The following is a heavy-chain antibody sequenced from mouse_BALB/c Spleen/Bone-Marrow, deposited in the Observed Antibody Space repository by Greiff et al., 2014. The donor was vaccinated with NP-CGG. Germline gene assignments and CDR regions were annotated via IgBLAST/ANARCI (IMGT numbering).Heavy chain of an antibody. CDR2: IDPANGNT. J-gene: IGHJ3*01. CDR1: GFNIKDTY. V-gene: IGHV14-3*02. Sequence: VQLQQSGAELVKPGASVKLSCTASGFNIKDTYMHWVKQRPEQGLEWIGRIDPANGNTKYDPKFQGKATITADTSSNTAYLQLSSLTSEDTAVYYCAAYYRYLAWFAYWGHGTLVTVSA. CDR3: AAYYRYLAWFAY. D-gene: IGHD2-14*01.